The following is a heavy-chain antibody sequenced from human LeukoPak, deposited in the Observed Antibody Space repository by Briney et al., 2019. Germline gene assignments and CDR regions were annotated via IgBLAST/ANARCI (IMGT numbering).Heavy chain of an antibody. V-gene: IGHV4-59*08. J-gene: IGHJ3*02. Sequence: SETLSLTCTVSGGSISSYYWSWIRQPPGKGLEWIGYIHYRGSTNYNLSLKSRVTILVDTSKNQLSLKLNSVTAADTAVYYCARHMTTGGIDAFDIWGQGTMATVSS. CDR3: ARHMTTGGIDAFDI. D-gene: IGHD4-11*01. CDR1: GGSISSYY. CDR2: IHYRGST.